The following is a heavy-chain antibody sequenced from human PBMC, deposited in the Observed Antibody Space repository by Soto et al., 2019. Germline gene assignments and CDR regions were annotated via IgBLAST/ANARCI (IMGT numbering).Heavy chain of an antibody. D-gene: IGHD6-13*01. J-gene: IGHJ4*02. CDR1: GGSISSYY. Sequence: SETLSLTCTVSGGSISSYYWSWIRQPPGKGLEWIGYIYYSGSTNYNPSLKSRVTISVDTSKNQFSLKLSSVTAADTAVYYCARGRTSSSWYLEFFDYWGQGTLVTVSS. CDR2: IYYSGST. CDR3: ARGRTSSSWYLEFFDY. V-gene: IGHV4-59*01.